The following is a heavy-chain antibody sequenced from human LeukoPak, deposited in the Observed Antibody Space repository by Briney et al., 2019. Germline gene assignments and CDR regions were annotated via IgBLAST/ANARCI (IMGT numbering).Heavy chain of an antibody. D-gene: IGHD4-23*01. CDR3: ARDYGGSSPFDY. J-gene: IGHJ4*02. CDR1: GLTFSDYS. CDR2: ISSSGSTI. Sequence: GGSLRLSCTASGLTFSDYSMNWVRQAPGKGLEWVSYISSSGSTIYYADSVKGRFTISRDNAKNSLYLQMNSLRAEDTAVYYCARDYGGSSPFDYWGQGTLVTVSS. V-gene: IGHV3-48*04.